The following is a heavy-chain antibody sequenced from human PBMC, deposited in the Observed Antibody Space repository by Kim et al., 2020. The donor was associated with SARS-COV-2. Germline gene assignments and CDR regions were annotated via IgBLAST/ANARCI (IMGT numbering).Heavy chain of an antibody. Sequence: SLRLSCAASGFTFDDYAMPWVRQAPGKGLEWVSGISWNSGSIGYADSVKGRFTISRDNAKNSLYLQMNSLRAEDTALYYRAKAYTSVDYYYDSSGYFDYWGQGTLVTVSS. CDR2: ISWNSGSI. V-gene: IGHV3-9*01. D-gene: IGHD3-22*01. J-gene: IGHJ4*02. CDR3: AKAYTSVDYYYDSSGYFDY. CDR1: GFTFDDYA.